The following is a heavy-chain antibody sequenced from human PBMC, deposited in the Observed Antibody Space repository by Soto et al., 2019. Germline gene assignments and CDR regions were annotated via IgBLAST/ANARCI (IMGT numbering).Heavy chain of an antibody. D-gene: IGHD2-15*01. J-gene: IGHJ5*01. V-gene: IGHV4-38-2*01. CDR3: ATRTPAHYGGGGSCHSGWFVP. Sequence: SETLSLTCAVSGYSISSGYYWGWIRQPPGEGLEWIGSIYHRGSTYYNPSLKSRVTISVDTSKNQFSLKLTSVTAADTAVYYSATRTPAHYGGGGSCHSGWFVPWAQGXLDTVFS. CDR1: GYSISSGYY. CDR2: IYHRGST.